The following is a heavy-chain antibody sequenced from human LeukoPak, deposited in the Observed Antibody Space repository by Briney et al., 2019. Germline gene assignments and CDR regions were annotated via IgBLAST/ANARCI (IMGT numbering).Heavy chain of an antibody. CDR2: INAGTGNR. CDR3: ATIAWGTYYYDSSGPMPHNY. V-gene: IGHV1-3*01. D-gene: IGHD3-22*01. J-gene: IGHJ4*02. Sequence: ASVKVSCKASGYTFTTYVMHWVRQAPGQRLEWMGWINAGTGNRKYSQKFQDRLTITSDTSATTAYMELSSLRSEDTAVYYCATIAWGTYYYDSSGPMPHNYWGQGTLVTVSS. CDR1: GYTFTTYV.